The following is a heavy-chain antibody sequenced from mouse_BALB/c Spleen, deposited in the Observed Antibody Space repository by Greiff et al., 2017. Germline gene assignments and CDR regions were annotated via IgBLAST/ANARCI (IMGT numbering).Heavy chain of an antibody. Sequence: EVQLQQSGPGLVKPSQSLSLTCSVTGYSITSGYYWNWIRQFPGNKLEWMGYISYDGSNNYNPSLKNRISITRDTSKNQFFLKLNSVTTEDTATYYCAGGNYDFDYWGQGTTLTVSS. D-gene: IGHD2-1*01. V-gene: IGHV3-6*02. CDR3: AGGNYDFDY. CDR2: ISYDGSN. CDR1: GYSITSGYY. J-gene: IGHJ2*01.